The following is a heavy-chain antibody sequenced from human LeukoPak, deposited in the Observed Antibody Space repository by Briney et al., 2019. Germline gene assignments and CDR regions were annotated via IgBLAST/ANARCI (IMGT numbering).Heavy chain of an antibody. D-gene: IGHD3-3*01. CDR3: ARTYYDFWSGYYTEAGWFDP. V-gene: IGHV4-30-2*01. CDR2: IYHSGST. Sequence: SQTLSLTCAVTGGSISSGGYSWSWIRQPPGKGLEWIGYIYHSGSTYYNPSLKSRVTISVDRSKNQFPLKLSSVTAADTAVYYCARTYYDFWSGYYTEAGWFDPWGQGTLVTVSS. J-gene: IGHJ5*02. CDR1: GGSISSGGYS.